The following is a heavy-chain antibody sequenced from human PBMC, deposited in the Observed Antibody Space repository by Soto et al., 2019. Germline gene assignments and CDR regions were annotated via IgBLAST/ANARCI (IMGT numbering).Heavy chain of an antibody. V-gene: IGHV1-3*01. CDR2: INAGSGNA. CDR3: ARGGDGYNFGAVY. Sequence: ASVKVSCKASGYTSTNYGMRWVRQAPGQGLEWMGGINAGSGNAKYSQKFQGRITITTDASTNTVYMELRSLRSDDTAVYYCARGGDGYNFGAVYWGQGTPVTVSS. J-gene: IGHJ4*02. D-gene: IGHD2-21*01. CDR1: GYTSTNYG.